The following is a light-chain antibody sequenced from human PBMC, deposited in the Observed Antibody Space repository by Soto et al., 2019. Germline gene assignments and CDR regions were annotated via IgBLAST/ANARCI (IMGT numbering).Light chain of an antibody. V-gene: IGKV1-39*01. CDR2: AAS. Sequence: DIQITQSPSSLSPSVLDRVTITCRASQSISSYVSWYQHKPGKAPKLLIYAASTLQSGVPSRFSGSGSGTDFTLTISSLQPEDFATYYCQQYYNNPQTFGQGTRLEIK. CDR3: QQYYNNPQT. J-gene: IGKJ5*01. CDR1: QSISSY.